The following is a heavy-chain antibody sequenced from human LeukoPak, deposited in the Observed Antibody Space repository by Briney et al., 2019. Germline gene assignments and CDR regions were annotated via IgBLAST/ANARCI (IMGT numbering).Heavy chain of an antibody. D-gene: IGHD2-15*01. CDR2: INHSGST. Sequence: SETLSLTCAVYGGSFSGYYWSWIRQPPGKGLEWIGEINHSGSTNYNSSLKSRVTISVDTSKNQFSLTLSSVTAADTAVYYCARGRYCSGGSCYPSYNWFDPWGQGTLVTVSS. J-gene: IGHJ5*02. V-gene: IGHV4-34*01. CDR3: ARGRYCSGGSCYPSYNWFDP. CDR1: GGSFSGYY.